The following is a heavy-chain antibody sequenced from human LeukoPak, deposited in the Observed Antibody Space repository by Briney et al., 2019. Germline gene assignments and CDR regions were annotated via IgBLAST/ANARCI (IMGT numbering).Heavy chain of an antibody. V-gene: IGHV3-74*01. J-gene: IGHJ3*02. CDR1: GFIFSQFW. Sequence: GGSLRLACAGSGFIFSQFWMQWVRQIPGKGLVWVSRINGDGSSTNYADSVKGRFTISRDNAKNTLYLQMNSLRAEDTAVYYCARDGLPAARDIWGQGTMVTVSS. CDR2: INGDGSST. D-gene: IGHD6-6*01. CDR3: ARDGLPAARDI.